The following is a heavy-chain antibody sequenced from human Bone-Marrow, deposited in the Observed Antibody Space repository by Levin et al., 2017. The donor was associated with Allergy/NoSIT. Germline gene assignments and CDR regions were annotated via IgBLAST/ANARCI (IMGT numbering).Heavy chain of an antibody. CDR1: GYIFTDYY. CDR2: INPNTGGT. Sequence: GASVKVSCKASGYIFTDYYMHWVRQAPGQGLEWMGWINPNTGGTSYSQNFQGRVTMTRDTSISTAYMDLSSLRSDDTAVYYCARGIASGGKTYYYYYMDVWGRGTTVAVSS. J-gene: IGHJ6*03. V-gene: IGHV1-2*02. CDR3: ARGIASGGKTYYYYYMDV. D-gene: IGHD6-13*01.